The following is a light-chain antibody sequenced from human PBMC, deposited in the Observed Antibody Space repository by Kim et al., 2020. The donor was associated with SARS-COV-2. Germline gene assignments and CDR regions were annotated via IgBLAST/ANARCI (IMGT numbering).Light chain of an antibody. CDR1: PSLLHSNGYNY. Sequence: PASVSCRASPSLLHSNGYNYLDWYLQKPGQSPQLLIYLGSNRASGVPDRFSGSGSGTDFTLKIRRVEAEDVGVYYCMQALQTPLTFGGGTKVDIK. CDR2: LGS. CDR3: MQALQTPLT. J-gene: IGKJ4*01. V-gene: IGKV2-28*01.